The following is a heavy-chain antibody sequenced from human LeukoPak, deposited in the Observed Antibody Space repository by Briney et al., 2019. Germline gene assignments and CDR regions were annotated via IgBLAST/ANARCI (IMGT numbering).Heavy chain of an antibody. CDR3: AKDLSRGWAPAFDY. CDR2: LDSSGAYI. Sequence: GGSLRLSCAASGFTFNTYTMNWARQAPGKGLEWLSSLDSSGAYIFYADSVKGRFTISRDNSKNTLYLQMNSLRAEDTAVYYCAKDLSRGWAPAFDYWGQGTLVTVSS. D-gene: IGHD5-12*01. V-gene: IGHV3-21*04. J-gene: IGHJ4*02. CDR1: GFTFNTYT.